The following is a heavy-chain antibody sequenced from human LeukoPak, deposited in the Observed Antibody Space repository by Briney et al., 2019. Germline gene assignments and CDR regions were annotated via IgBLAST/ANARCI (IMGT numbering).Heavy chain of an antibody. J-gene: IGHJ4*02. D-gene: IGHD2-2*01. V-gene: IGHV1-2*02. CDR2: IIPNSGGT. Sequence: ASVKVSCKASGYTFTGYYMHWVRQAPGQGLEWMGWIIPNSGGTNYAQKFQGRVTMTRDTSISTAYMELSRLRSDDTAVYYCARVVVVPAAEIYYFDYWGQGTLVTVSS. CDR1: GYTFTGYY. CDR3: ARVVVVPAAEIYYFDY.